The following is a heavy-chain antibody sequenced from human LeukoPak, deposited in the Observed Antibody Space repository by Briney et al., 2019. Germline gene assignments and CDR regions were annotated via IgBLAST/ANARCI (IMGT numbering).Heavy chain of an antibody. J-gene: IGHJ4*02. V-gene: IGHV1-2*04. CDR2: INANSGGT. D-gene: IGHD6-13*01. CDR1: GYTFTSYA. Sequence: ASVKVSCKASGYTFTSYAMHWVRQAPGQRLEWMGWINANSGGTNYAQKFQGWVTMTRDTSISTAYMELSRLRSDDTAVYYCARGGDSSSWYFDFDYWGQGTLVTVSS. CDR3: ARGGDSSSWYFDFDY.